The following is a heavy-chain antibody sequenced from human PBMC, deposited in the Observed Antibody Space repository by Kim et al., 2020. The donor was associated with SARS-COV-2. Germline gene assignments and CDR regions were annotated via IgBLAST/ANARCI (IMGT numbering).Heavy chain of an antibody. V-gene: IGHV3-33*01. CDR2: IWYDGSNK. J-gene: IGHJ4*02. CDR1: GFTFSSYG. Sequence: GGSLRLSCAASGFTFSSYGMHWVRQAPGKGLEWVAVIWYDGSNKYYADSVKGRFTISRDNSKNTLYLQMNSLRAEDTAVYYCATSPERQYYFDYWGQGTLVTVSS. CDR3: ATSPERQYYFDY. D-gene: IGHD1-1*01.